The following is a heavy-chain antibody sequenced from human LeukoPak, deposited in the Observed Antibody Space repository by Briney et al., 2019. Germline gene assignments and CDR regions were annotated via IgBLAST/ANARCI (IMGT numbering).Heavy chain of an antibody. CDR1: GFTFSSYV. D-gene: IGHD1-14*01. J-gene: IGHJ4*02. V-gene: IGHV3-64*02. CDR2: ISGNGGRT. Sequence: GGSLRLSCAASGFTFSSYVMHWVRQAPGKGLEYVSAISGNGGRTSYADSVKGRFTISRDNSKNTLYLQMGSLRAEGMAVYYCVRGTSDSPGIDYWGQGTLVTVSS. CDR3: VRGTSDSPGIDY.